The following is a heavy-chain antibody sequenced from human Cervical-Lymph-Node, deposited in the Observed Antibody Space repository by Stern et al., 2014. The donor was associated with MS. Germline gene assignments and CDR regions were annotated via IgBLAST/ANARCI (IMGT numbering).Heavy chain of an antibody. Sequence: QVQLMQSGAEVKKPGASGKVSCKASGYTFTSYYMHWVRQAPGQGLEWMGISNPRAGSTRYPQKFQGRVTMTRDTSTSTVSMELSSLRSEDTAVYYCARDLIAAAGSEYFDYWGQGTLVTVSS. CDR1: GYTFTSYY. CDR3: ARDLIAAAGSEYFDY. D-gene: IGHD6-13*01. CDR2: SNPRAGST. J-gene: IGHJ4*02. V-gene: IGHV1-46*01.